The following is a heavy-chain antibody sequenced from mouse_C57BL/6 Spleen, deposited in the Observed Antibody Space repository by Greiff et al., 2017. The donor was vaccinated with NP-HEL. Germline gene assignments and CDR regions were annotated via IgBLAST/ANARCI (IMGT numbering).Heavy chain of an antibody. J-gene: IGHJ1*03. Sequence: VQLQESGAELVRPGASVTLSCKASGYTFTDYEMHWVKQTPVHGLEWIGAIDPETGGTAYNQKFKGKAILTADKSSSTAYMELRSLTSENSAVYYCTRRNDGYFYWYFDVWGTGTAVTVSS. CDR1: GYTFTDYE. CDR3: TRRNDGYFYWYFDV. CDR2: IDPETGGT. D-gene: IGHD2-3*01. V-gene: IGHV1-15*01.